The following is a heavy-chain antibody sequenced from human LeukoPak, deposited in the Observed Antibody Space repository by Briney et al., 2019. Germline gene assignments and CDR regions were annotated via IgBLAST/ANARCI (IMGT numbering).Heavy chain of an antibody. Sequence: SETLSLTCTVSGGSISSGDYYWSWIRQPPGKGLEWIGYIYYSGSTYYNPSLKSRVTISVDTSKNQFSLKLSSVTAADTAVYYCARVRGLVMWFDPWGQGTLVTVSS. J-gene: IGHJ5*02. CDR2: IYYSGST. CDR3: ARVRGLVMWFDP. D-gene: IGHD3-3*01. V-gene: IGHV4-30-4*01. CDR1: GGSISSGDYY.